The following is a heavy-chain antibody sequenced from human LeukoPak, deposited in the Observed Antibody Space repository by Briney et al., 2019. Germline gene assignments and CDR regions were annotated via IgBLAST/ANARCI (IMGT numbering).Heavy chain of an antibody. Sequence: SETLSLTCTVSGGSISSSSYYWGWIRQPPGKGLEWIGSIYYSGSTYYNPSLKSRVTISVDTSKNQFSLKLSSVTAADTAVYYCAGWRRPVNYFDYWGQGTLVTVSS. CDR2: IYYSGST. CDR3: AGWRRPVNYFDY. D-gene: IGHD4-17*01. J-gene: IGHJ4*02. CDR1: GGSISSSSYY. V-gene: IGHV4-39*01.